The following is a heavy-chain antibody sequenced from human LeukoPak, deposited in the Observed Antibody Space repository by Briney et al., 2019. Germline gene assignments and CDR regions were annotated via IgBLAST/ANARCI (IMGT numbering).Heavy chain of an antibody. V-gene: IGHV3-15*01. CDR3: TTGEGGAYSSGWYPGIDFDY. Sequence: GGSLRLSCAASGLTFSNVWVSWVRQAPGKGLEWVGRIKKKTEGGTTDYTAPVKGRFTISRDDSKNMLYLQMNSLKTEDTAVYYCTTGEGGAYSSGWYPGIDFDYWGQGTLVTVSS. D-gene: IGHD6-19*01. J-gene: IGHJ4*02. CDR1: GLTFSNVW. CDR2: IKKKTEGGTT.